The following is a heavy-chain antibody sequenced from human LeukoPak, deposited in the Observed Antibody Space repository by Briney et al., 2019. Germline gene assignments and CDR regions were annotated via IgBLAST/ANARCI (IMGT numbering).Heavy chain of an antibody. CDR3: AKCMAEPGTCYFDN. D-gene: IGHD2-8*01. J-gene: IGHJ4*02. V-gene: IGHV3-23*01. CDR2: ISASGDTT. Sequence: GGSLRLSCAASRFTFSNYAMTWVRQAPGKGLDWVSTISASGDTTSYADSVKGRFTISRDTSKNTLYLQMNSLRAEDTALYYCAKCMAEPGTCYFDNWGQGTLVTVSS. CDR1: RFTFSNYA.